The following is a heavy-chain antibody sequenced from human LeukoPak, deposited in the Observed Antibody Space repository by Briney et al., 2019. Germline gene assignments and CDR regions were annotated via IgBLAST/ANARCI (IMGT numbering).Heavy chain of an antibody. CDR1: GYSISSGYY. J-gene: IGHJ4*02. V-gene: IGHV4-38-2*02. CDR3: ARRHHDFWRPFDS. D-gene: IGHD3-3*01. Sequence: SETLSLTCTVSGYSISSGYYWGWILQPPGKGLEWIGRIHSNGNTYYNPSLESRVTISVDTSKNQFSLKLSSVTAADSAVYYCARRHHDFWRPFDSWGQGTLVTVSS. CDR2: IHSNGNT.